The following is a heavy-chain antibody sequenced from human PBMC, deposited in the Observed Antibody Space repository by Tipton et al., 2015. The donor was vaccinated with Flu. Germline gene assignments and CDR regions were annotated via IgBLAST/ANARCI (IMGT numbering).Heavy chain of an antibody. CDR1: GGSFSGYY. D-gene: IGHD6-13*01. Sequence: TLSLTCAVYGGSFSGYYWSWIRQPPGKGLVWIGEINHSGSTNYNPSLKSRVTLPVDTSKTQFSLKLSSVTAAETAVYYCAIVGSAAAGTNWGQGTLVTVSS. CDR2: INHSGST. CDR3: AIVGSAAAGTN. J-gene: IGHJ4*02. V-gene: IGHV4-34*01.